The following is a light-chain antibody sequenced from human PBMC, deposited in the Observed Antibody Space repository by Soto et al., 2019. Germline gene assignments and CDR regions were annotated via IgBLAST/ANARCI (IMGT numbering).Light chain of an antibody. CDR3: QSYDSSLSGSSVL. Sequence: QSVLTQPPSVSGAPGQRVTISCTRSSSNIGAGYAVHWYQQLPGPAPKLLIFGNSNRPSGVPDRFSGSKSGTSASLALTGLQAEDEADYYGQSYDSSLSGSSVLFGGGTKLTVL. J-gene: IGLJ2*01. V-gene: IGLV1-40*01. CDR1: SSNIGAGYA. CDR2: GNS.